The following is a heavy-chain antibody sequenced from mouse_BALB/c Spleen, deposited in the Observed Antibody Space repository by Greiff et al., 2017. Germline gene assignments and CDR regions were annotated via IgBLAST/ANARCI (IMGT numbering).Heavy chain of an antibody. D-gene: IGHD3-3*01. V-gene: IGHV5-17*02. CDR3: ARGGREAWFAY. CDR1: GFTFSSFG. J-gene: IGHJ3*01. CDR2: ISSGSSTI. Sequence: DVKLVESGGGLVQPGGSRKLSCAASGFTFSSFGMHWVRQAPEKGLEWVAYISSGSSTIYYADTVKGRFTISRDNPKNTLFLQMTSLRSEDTAMYYCARGGREAWFAYWGQGTLVTVSA.